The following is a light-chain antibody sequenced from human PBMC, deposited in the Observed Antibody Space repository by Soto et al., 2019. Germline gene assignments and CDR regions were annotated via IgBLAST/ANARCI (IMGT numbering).Light chain of an antibody. CDR3: AAWDDSLSALV. CDR2: RND. CDR1: SSNIESNY. J-gene: IGLJ3*02. V-gene: IGLV1-47*01. Sequence: QPVLTQPPSASGTPGQRVTISCSGSSSNIESNYVYWYQQLPGSAPKLLIYRNDQRPSGVPDRFSGSKSGTSASLAISGLRSEDEADYYCAAWDDSLSALVFGGGTKLTAL.